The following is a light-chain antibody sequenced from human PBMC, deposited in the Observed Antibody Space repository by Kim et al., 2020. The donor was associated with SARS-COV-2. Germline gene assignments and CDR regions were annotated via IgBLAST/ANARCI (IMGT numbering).Light chain of an antibody. CDR1: QSVNSY. J-gene: IGKJ4*01. CDR3: QQRRDWPLT. CDR2: GAS. Sequence: EIVLTQSPATLSLSPGERATLSCRASQSVNSYLAWYQQKPGQPPRLLIYGASNRATAIPARFSGSGSGTDFTLTISSLESEDFAVYYCQQRRDWPLTFGGGTKVDIK. V-gene: IGKV3-11*01.